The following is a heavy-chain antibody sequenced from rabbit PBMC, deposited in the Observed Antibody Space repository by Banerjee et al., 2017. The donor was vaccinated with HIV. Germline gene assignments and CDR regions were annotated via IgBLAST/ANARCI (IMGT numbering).Heavy chain of an antibody. J-gene: IGHJ4*01. CDR3: ARSINWANRALNL. CDR1: GFSFSNKAV. CDR2: IYTGSGAT. V-gene: IGHV1S45*01. D-gene: IGHD1-1*01. Sequence: QEQLVESGGGLVNPEGSLKLSCTASGFSFSNKAVMCWVRQAPGKGLEWIASIYTGSGATYYANWAKGRFTVSKASSTTVDLKMTSLIAADTATYFCARSINWANRALNLWGPGTLVTVS.